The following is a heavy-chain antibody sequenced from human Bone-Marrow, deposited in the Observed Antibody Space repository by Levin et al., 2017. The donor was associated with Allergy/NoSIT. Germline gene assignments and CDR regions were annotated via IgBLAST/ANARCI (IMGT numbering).Heavy chain of an antibody. V-gene: IGHV3-9*01. J-gene: IGHJ6*02. CDR1: GFIFENYA. Sequence: GGSLRLSCAGSGFIFENYAMHWVRQAPGKGLEWVSGISWNSNDKGYADSVKGRFTISRDNAKNSLYLQMNSLRTEDTALYYCANWGRACYGSGCHLVGMDVWGQGTTVTVSS. CDR3: ANWGRACYGSGCHLVGMDV. D-gene: IGHD3-10*01. CDR2: ISWNSNDK.